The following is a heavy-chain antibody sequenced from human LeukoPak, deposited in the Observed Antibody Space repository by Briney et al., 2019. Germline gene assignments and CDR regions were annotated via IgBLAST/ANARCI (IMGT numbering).Heavy chain of an antibody. J-gene: IGHJ4*02. V-gene: IGHV3-7*01. Sequence: GGSLRLSCAASGFTFSTYAIHWVRQAPGKGLEWVANINQDGGDKYYAGSVKGRFTISRDNAKNSLFLQMNSLRAEDTAVYYCARPELPGWSVLFDFWGQGTLLTVSS. D-gene: IGHD2-15*01. CDR1: GFTFSTYA. CDR3: ARPELPGWSVLFDF. CDR2: INQDGGDK.